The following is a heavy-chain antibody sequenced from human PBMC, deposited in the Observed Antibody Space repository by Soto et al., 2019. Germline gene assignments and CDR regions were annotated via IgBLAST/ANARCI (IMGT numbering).Heavy chain of an antibody. CDR2: ISAYNGNT. J-gene: IGHJ6*02. D-gene: IGHD3-10*01. CDR3: AREGRMVRGVTGPLTYYYYGMDV. V-gene: IGHV1-18*01. CDR1: GYTFTSYG. Sequence: QVQLVQSGAEVKKPGASVKVSCKASGYTFTSYGISWVRQAPGQALEWMGWISAYNGNTNYAQKLQGRVTMTTDTSRSTAYMELRSLRSDDTAVYYCAREGRMVRGVTGPLTYYYYGMDVWGQGTTVTVSS.